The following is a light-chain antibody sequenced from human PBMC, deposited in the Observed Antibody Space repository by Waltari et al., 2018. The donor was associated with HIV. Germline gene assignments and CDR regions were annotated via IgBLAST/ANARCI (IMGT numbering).Light chain of an antibody. J-gene: IGLJ3*02. CDR1: SPTIGSNF. Sequence: QSVLTQPPSASATPGQRVTISCSGTSPTIGSNFVYWYQQLPGGTPKLCINMDKHRPSGTPDRFSASKSGTSASLAISGLRSEDEGHYYCAAWDDTLSGRVFGGGTKVTVL. CDR2: MDK. CDR3: AAWDDTLSGRV. V-gene: IGLV1-47*01.